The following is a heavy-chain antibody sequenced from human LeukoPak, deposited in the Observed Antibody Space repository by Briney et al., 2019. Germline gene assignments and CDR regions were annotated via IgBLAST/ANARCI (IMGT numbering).Heavy chain of an antibody. D-gene: IGHD3-10*02. Sequence: GGSLRLSCAASGFTFSSYEMNWVRQAPGKGLEWVSYISSSGSTVYYADSVKGRFTISRDNAKNSLYLQMNSLRAEDTAVYYCAELGITMIGGVWGKGTTVTISS. CDR1: GFTFSSYE. V-gene: IGHV3-48*03. J-gene: IGHJ6*04. CDR3: AELGITMIGGV. CDR2: ISSSGSTV.